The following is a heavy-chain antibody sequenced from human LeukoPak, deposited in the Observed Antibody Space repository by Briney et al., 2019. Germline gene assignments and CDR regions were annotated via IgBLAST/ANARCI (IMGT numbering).Heavy chain of an antibody. CDR3: ARGSDTAGSYRPFDY. J-gene: IGHJ4*02. Sequence: GGSLRLSCAASGFTLSRSTMRWLRQAPGKGLEWVSALNSGGGSTSAESVKGRFTISRDNSKNTLYLQMNSLRAEDTALYYCARGSDTAGSYRPFDYWGQGTLVTVSS. D-gene: IGHD3-10*01. CDR2: LNSGGGST. V-gene: IGHV3-23*01. CDR1: GFTLSRST.